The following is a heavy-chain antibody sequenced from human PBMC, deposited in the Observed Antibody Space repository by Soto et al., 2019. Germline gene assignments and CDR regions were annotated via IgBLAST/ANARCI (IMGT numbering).Heavy chain of an antibody. V-gene: IGHV5-51*01. J-gene: IGHJ5*02. D-gene: IGHD2-15*01. CDR3: ARHGRYCSGGSCYSARWFDP. CDR2: IYPGDSDT. CDR1: GYSFTSYW. Sequence: GESLKISCKGSGYSFTSYWIGWVRQMPGKGLEWMGIIYPGDSDTRYSPSFQGQVTISADKSISTAYLQWSSLKASDTAMYYCARHGRYCSGGSCYSARWFDPWGQGTLVTVSS.